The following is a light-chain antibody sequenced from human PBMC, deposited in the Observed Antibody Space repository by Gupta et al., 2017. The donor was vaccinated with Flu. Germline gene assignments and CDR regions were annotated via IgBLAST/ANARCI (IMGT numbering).Light chain of an antibody. CDR2: GAS. CDR3: QQDGRSPRT. J-gene: IGKJ1*01. Sequence: EIVLTQSPGTLSLSPGERATLSCRASQSVTSNYLAWYQQKPGQAPRLLIHGASSRAAGIPDRFSGSGSGTXFTLTIXRLEPEDFAVYYCQQDGRSPRTFGXGTKVEIK. CDR1: QSVTSNY. V-gene: IGKV3-20*01.